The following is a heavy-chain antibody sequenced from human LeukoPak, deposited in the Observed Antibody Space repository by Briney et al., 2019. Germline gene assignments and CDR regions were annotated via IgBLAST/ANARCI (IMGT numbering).Heavy chain of an antibody. CDR2: INPNSGGT. CDR3: AGTMVRGVIKRGAFDI. V-gene: IGHV1-2*02. D-gene: IGHD3-10*01. J-gene: IGHJ3*02. Sequence: ASVKVSCKASGYTFTGYYMRWVRQAPGQGLEWMGWINPNSGGTNYAQKFQGRVTMTRDTSISTAYMELSRLRSDDTAVYYCAGTMVRGVIKRGAFDIWGQGTMVTASS. CDR1: GYTFTGYY.